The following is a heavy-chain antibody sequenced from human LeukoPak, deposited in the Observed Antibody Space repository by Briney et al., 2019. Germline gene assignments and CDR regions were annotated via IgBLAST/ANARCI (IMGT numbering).Heavy chain of an antibody. CDR2: ISGSDGST. J-gene: IGHJ3*02. Sequence: GGSLRLSCAASGFTFSNYAMSWVRQAPGKGLEWVSGISGSDGSTYYADSVKGRFTISRENSKNTLYLQMNSLRAEDTAVYYCAKDLNYDVLGGDDAFDIWGQGTMVTVSS. V-gene: IGHV3-23*01. D-gene: IGHD3-9*01. CDR3: AKDLNYDVLGGDDAFDI. CDR1: GFTFSNYA.